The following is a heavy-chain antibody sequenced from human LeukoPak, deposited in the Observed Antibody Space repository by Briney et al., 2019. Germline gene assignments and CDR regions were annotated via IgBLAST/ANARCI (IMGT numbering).Heavy chain of an antibody. Sequence: ASVKVSCTASGYTFTSYYMHWVRQAPGQGLEWMGIVNPSGGSTSYAQKFQGRVTMTRDTSTSTVYMELSSLRSEDTAVYYCASGGYITNYYFDYWGQGTLVTVSS. CDR2: VNPSGGST. V-gene: IGHV1-46*01. D-gene: IGHD5-24*01. J-gene: IGHJ4*02. CDR3: ASGGYITNYYFDY. CDR1: GYTFTSYY.